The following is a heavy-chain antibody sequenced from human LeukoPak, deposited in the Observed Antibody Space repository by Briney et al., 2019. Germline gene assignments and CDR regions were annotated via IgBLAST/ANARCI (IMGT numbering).Heavy chain of an antibody. Sequence: SETLSLTCAVYGESFSGYYWTWIRQPPGKGLEWIGEINHSGSTNYNPSLKSRVTISVDTSKNQFSLKLSSVTAADTAVYYCARDLSGNSWWGQGTLVTVSS. J-gene: IGHJ4*02. CDR2: INHSGST. CDR1: GESFSGYY. D-gene: IGHD4-23*01. CDR3: ARDLSGNSW. V-gene: IGHV4-34*01.